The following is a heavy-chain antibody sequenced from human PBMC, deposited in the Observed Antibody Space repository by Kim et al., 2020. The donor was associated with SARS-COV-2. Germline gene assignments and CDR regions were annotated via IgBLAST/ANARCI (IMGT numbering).Heavy chain of an antibody. V-gene: IGHV4-4*02. Sequence: YNPSLHNQSSISLDKAKNQFSLKLSAVTAADTAVYYCASYLDGWYFDYWGQGILVTVSS. D-gene: IGHD2-15*01. J-gene: IGHJ4*02. CDR3: ASYLDGWYFDY.